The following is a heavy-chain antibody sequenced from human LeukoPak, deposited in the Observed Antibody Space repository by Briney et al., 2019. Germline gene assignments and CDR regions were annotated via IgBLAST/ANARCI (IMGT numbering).Heavy chain of an antibody. CDR1: GGSISSGPYY. J-gene: IGHJ4*02. CDR3: ARGAEYYAIWRGYASYSDY. D-gene: IGHD3-3*01. Sequence: SETLSLTCTASGGSISSGPYYWSWIRQPAGKGLECLVRIYHRGSTYYNPSLRSRVTISLDRSKKKFSLKLTSVTAADTAVYFCARGAEYYAIWRGYASYSDYWGQGISVTVSS. V-gene: IGHV4-61*02. CDR2: IYHRGST.